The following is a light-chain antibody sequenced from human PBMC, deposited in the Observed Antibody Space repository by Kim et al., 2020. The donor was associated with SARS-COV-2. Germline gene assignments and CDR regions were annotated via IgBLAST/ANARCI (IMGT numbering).Light chain of an antibody. V-gene: IGKV3-11*01. Sequence: SWSPGERATLSGRASQRVSSYLAWYQQKPGQAPRLLIYDASNRATGIPARFSGSGSGTDFTLTISSLEPEDFAVYYCQQRSNWITFGQGTRLEIK. CDR3: QQRSNWIT. J-gene: IGKJ5*01. CDR2: DAS. CDR1: QRVSSY.